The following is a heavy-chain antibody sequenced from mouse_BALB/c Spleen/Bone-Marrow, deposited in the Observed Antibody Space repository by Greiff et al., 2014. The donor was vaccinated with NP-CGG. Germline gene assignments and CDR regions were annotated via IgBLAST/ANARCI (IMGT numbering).Heavy chain of an antibody. V-gene: IGHV14-3*02. D-gene: IGHD2-4*01. CDR3: AVYDYEGFAY. Sequence: VQLQQSGAELVKPGASVKLSCTASGFNIKDTYMHWVKQRPEQGLEWIGRIDPANGNTKYDPKFQGKATIAADTSSNTAYLQLSSLTSEDTAVYYCAVYDYEGFAYWGQGTLVTVSA. CDR2: IDPANGNT. J-gene: IGHJ3*01. CDR1: GFNIKDTY.